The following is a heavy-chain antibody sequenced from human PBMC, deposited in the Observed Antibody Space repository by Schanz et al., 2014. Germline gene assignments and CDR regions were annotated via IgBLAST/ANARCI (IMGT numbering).Heavy chain of an antibody. CDR2: ISGSGGST. CDR1: GFTFSPYW. J-gene: IGHJ5*02. Sequence: EVQLVESGGGLVQPGGSLRLSCTASGFTFSPYWMHWVRQIPGKGLEWVSAISGSGGSTYYADSVKGRFTISRDNSKNTLYLQMKSLRAEDTAVYYCARPALWFGDNCFDPWGQGTLVTVSS. CDR3: ARPALWFGDNCFDP. D-gene: IGHD3-10*01. V-gene: IGHV3-23*04.